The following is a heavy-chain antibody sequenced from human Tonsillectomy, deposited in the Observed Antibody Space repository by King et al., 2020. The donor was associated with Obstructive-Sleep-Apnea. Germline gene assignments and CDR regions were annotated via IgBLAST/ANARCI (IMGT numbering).Heavy chain of an antibody. Sequence: QLVQSGAEVKKPGASVKVSCKASGYTFTNYGISWVRQAPGQGLEWLGWTSAYNGNTNYAQKFQGRVTMTTDTSTSTAYLELRSLRSDDTAVYFCARGGLYGDYEGGIDYWGQGTLVIVSS. D-gene: IGHD4-17*01. CDR2: TSAYNGNT. CDR3: ARGGLYGDYEGGIDY. J-gene: IGHJ4*02. CDR1: GYTFTNYG. V-gene: IGHV1-18*04.